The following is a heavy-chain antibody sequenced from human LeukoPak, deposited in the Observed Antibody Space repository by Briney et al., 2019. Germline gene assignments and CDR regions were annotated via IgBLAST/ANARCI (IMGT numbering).Heavy chain of an antibody. Sequence: GGSLRLSCAASGFSVSSNYMTWVRQAPGKGLEWVSIMYSDYSGGSTYYADSVKGRFTISRDNSKNMLYLQMNSLRAEDTAVYSCARGTVTAPDYWGQGTLVTVPS. CDR1: GFSVSSNY. D-gene: IGHD4-17*01. J-gene: IGHJ4*02. CDR2: MYSDYSGGST. CDR3: ARGTVTAPDY. V-gene: IGHV3-53*01.